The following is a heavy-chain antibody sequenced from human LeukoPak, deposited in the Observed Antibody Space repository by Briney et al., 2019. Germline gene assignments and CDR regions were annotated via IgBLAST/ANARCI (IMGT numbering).Heavy chain of an antibody. Sequence: SVKVSCKASGGTFSSYAISWVRQAPGQGLEWMGGIIPIFGTANYAQKFQGRVTITADESTSTAYMELSSLRSEDTAVYYCARGKDIVVVPAAPNLQFFDYWGQGTLVTVSS. CDR1: GGTFSSYA. J-gene: IGHJ4*02. D-gene: IGHD2-2*01. CDR2: IIPIFGTA. CDR3: ARGKDIVVVPAAPNLQFFDY. V-gene: IGHV1-69*13.